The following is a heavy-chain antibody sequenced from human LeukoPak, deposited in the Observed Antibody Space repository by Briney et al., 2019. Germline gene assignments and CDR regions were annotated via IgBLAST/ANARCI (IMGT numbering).Heavy chain of an antibody. D-gene: IGHD4-23*01. CDR1: GYTFTGYY. CDR3: ARDNGGNPTHYYYYYMDV. Sequence: ASVKVSCKASGYTFTGYYMHWVRQAPGQGLEWMGWINPNSGGTNYAQKFQGRVTITADKSTSTAYMELSSLRSEDTAVYYCARDNGGNPTHYYYYYMDVWGKGTTVTVSS. CDR2: INPNSGGT. V-gene: IGHV1-2*02. J-gene: IGHJ6*03.